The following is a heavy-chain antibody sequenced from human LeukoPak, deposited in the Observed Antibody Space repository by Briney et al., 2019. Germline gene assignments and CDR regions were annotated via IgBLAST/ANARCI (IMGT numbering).Heavy chain of an antibody. CDR3: AGAVAARLDAFDI. Sequence: SETLSLTCTVSGGSISSSSYYWGWIRQPPGKGLEWIGSIYYSGSTYYNPSLKSRVTISVDRSKNQFSLKLSSVTAADTAVYYCAGAVAARLDAFDIWGQGTMVTVSS. V-gene: IGHV4-39*07. D-gene: IGHD6-6*01. CDR1: GGSISSSSYY. J-gene: IGHJ3*02. CDR2: IYYSGST.